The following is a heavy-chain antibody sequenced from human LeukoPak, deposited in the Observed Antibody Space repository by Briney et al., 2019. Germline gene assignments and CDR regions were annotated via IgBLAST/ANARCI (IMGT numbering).Heavy chain of an antibody. CDR1: GFTVSSNY. J-gene: IGHJ3*02. Sequence: GGSLRLSCAASGFTVSSNYMSWVRQAPGKGLEWVSVIYSGGSTYYAGSVKGRFTISRDNSKNTLYLQMNSLRAEDTAVYYCARGRPDGGGDAFDIWGQGTMATVSS. CDR2: IYSGGST. CDR3: ARGRPDGGGDAFDI. D-gene: IGHD3-10*01. V-gene: IGHV3-53*01.